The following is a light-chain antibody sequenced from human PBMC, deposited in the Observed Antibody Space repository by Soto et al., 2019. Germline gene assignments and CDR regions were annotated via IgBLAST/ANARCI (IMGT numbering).Light chain of an antibody. V-gene: IGLV2-14*01. Sequence: QSALTQPASVSGSPGQSITISCTGTSSDVGAYKYVTWLQQSPGKAPKLILFEVSNRPSGVSSRFSGSRSGDTASLTISGLHPEDEGYYYCSSYATGTTLVFGGGTKLTVL. J-gene: IGLJ2*01. CDR1: SSDVGAYKY. CDR2: EVS. CDR3: SSYATGTTLV.